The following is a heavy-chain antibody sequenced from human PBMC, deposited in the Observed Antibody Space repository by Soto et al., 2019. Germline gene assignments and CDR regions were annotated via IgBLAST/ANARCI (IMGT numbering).Heavy chain of an antibody. J-gene: IGHJ6*02. V-gene: IGHV1-69*01. CDR1: GGTFSSYA. Sequence: QVQLVQSGAEVKKPGSSVKVSCKASGGTFSSYAISWVRQAPGQGLEWMGGIIPISDTTNYAQKSQGRVTITADESTSTAYMDLSSLRSEDTAVYYCARSQGSSTSLEIYYYYYYGMDVWGQGTTVTVSS. CDR3: ARSQGSSTSLEIYYYYYYGMDV. D-gene: IGHD2-2*01. CDR2: IIPISDTT.